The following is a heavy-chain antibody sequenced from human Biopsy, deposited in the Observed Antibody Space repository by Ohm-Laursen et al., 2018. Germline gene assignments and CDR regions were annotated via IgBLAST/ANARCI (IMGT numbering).Heavy chain of an antibody. CDR1: GFIFSSYA. J-gene: IGHJ6*02. CDR3: VRGVDYYDPYHYYALDV. D-gene: IGHD3-22*01. CDR2: INHSGRT. V-gene: IGHV4-34*01. Sequence: LRLSCVASGFIFSSYAMHWVRQAPGKGLEWIGEINHSGRTNYNPSLKSRVTISVDTSKNQFSLKVRSVTAADTAVYYCVRGVDYYDPYHYYALDVWGQGTTVTVSS.